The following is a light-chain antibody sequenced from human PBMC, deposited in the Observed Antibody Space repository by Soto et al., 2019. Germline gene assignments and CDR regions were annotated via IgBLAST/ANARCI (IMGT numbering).Light chain of an antibody. V-gene: IGLV4-69*01. CDR3: QTWGTGFQV. CDR1: SGHSSYA. Sequence: QPVLTQSPSASASLGASVKLTCTLSSGHSSYAIAWHQKQPGKGPRYLMDLNNDGSHTKGDGIPDRFSGSSSGAERYLIISSRQSEDEADYYCQTWGTGFQVFGGGTKLTVL. J-gene: IGLJ2*01. CDR2: LNNDGSH.